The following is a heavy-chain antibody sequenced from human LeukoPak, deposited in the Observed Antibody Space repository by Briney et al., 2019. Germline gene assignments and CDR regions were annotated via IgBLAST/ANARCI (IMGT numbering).Heavy chain of an antibody. V-gene: IGHV1-69*13. Sequence: GASVKVSCKASGGTFSSYAISWVRQAPGQGLEWMGGIIPILGTANYAQKFQGRVTITADESTSTAYMELSSLRSEDTAVYYCARDYGGNSGWFDPWGQGTLVTVSS. D-gene: IGHD4-23*01. CDR3: ARDYGGNSGWFDP. CDR1: GGTFSSYA. CDR2: IIPILGTA. J-gene: IGHJ5*02.